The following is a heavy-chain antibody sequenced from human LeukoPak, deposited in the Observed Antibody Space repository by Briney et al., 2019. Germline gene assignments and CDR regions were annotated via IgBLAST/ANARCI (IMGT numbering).Heavy chain of an antibody. Sequence: QAGGSLRLSCAASGFTFGDYAMHWVRQAPGKGLEWVAVLSYGGTNKYYADSVKGRFTISRDNSKNTMFLQMNSLRAEDTAVYHCARDRSGYANDAFDFWGQGTMVTVSS. V-gene: IGHV3-30-3*01. CDR2: LSYGGTNK. J-gene: IGHJ3*01. CDR3: ARDRSGYANDAFDF. D-gene: IGHD3-3*01. CDR1: GFTFGDYA.